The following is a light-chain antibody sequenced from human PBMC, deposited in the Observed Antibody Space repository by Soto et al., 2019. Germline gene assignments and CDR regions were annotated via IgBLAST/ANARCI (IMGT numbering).Light chain of an antibody. CDR1: SSDVGGYNY. Sequence: QSALTQPASVSGSPGQSITISCTGTSSDVGGYNYVSWYQQHPGKAPKXXXYGVSNRPSGXSNRXSXSKXXXXXXXXISGLQAEDEADYYCNSYTSSSTPAYVFGTGTKLTVL. J-gene: IGLJ1*01. CDR2: GVS. V-gene: IGLV2-14*01. CDR3: NSYTSSSTPAYV.